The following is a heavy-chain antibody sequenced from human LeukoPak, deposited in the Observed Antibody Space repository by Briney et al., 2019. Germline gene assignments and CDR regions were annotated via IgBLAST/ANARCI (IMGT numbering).Heavy chain of an antibody. CDR2: ISSSSYT. CDR3: ARGRSTSWMSSMGY. V-gene: IGHV3-11*06. Sequence: PGGSLRLSCAASGLTFSDYYMSWIRQAPGKGLEWVSYISSSSYTNYADSVKGRFTISRDNAKNSLYLQMNSLRAEDTAVYYCARGRSTSWMSSMGYWGQGTLVTVSS. J-gene: IGHJ4*02. CDR1: GLTFSDYY. D-gene: IGHD2-2*01.